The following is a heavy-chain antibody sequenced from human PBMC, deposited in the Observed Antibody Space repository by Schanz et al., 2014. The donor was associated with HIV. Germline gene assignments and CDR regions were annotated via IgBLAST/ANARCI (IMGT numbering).Heavy chain of an antibody. CDR2: IYYSGST. Sequence: QVQLQESGPGLVKPSQTLSLTCTVSGGSISSGGYYWSWIRQHPGKGLEWIGYIYYSGSTYYNPSLKSQVTISIATSKTQSSLKLRSVTAADTAVYYCARGIRRDCSSPSCNTGWFDPWGQGTLVTVSS. J-gene: IGHJ5*02. CDR3: ARGIRRDCSSPSCNTGWFDP. D-gene: IGHD2-2*02. CDR1: GGSISSGGYY. V-gene: IGHV4-31*01.